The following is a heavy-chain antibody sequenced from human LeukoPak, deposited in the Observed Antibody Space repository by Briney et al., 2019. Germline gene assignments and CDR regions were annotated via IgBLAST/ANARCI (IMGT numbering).Heavy chain of an antibody. CDR1: GYTLTELS. CDR3: ATWAPLAFWVGYFDY. CDR2: FDPEDGET. V-gene: IGHV1-24*01. Sequence: GASVKVSCKVSGYTLTELSMHWVRQAPGKGLEWMGGFDPEDGETIYAQKFQGRVTMTEDTSTDTAYMELSSLRSEDTAVYYCATWAPLAFWVGYFDYWGQGILVTVSS. D-gene: IGHD3-3*01. J-gene: IGHJ4*02.